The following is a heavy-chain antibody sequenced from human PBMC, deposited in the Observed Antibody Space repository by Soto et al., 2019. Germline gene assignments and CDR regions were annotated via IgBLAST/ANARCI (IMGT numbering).Heavy chain of an antibody. CDR3: ARDILFDC. D-gene: IGHD2-15*01. CDR1: GYTFNRYD. Sequence: ASVKVSCKASGYTFNRYDMNWVRQAPGQRLEWMGWINAGNGNTKYSQKFQGRVTITRDTSASTAYMELSSLRSEDTAVYYCARDILFDCWGQGTLVTVS. CDR2: INAGNGNT. J-gene: IGHJ4*02. V-gene: IGHV1-3*01.